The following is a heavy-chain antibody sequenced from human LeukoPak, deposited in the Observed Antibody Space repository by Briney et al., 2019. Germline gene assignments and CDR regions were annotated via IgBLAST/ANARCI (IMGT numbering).Heavy chain of an antibody. J-gene: IGHJ6*03. CDR2: IIPVFGTA. CDR1: GGTFSSYA. V-gene: IGHV1-69*05. Sequence: SVKVSCKASGGTFSSYAISWVRQAPGQGLEWMGRIIPVFGTANYAQKFQGRVTITTDESTSTAYMELSSLRSEDTAVYYCARGGGNSRLGGYYYYYMDVWGKGTTITVSS. CDR3: ARGGGNSRLGGYYYYYMDV. D-gene: IGHD4-23*01.